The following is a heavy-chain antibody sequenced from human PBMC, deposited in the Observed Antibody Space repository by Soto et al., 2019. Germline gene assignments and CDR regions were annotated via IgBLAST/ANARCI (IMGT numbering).Heavy chain of an antibody. D-gene: IGHD2-2*01. V-gene: IGHV3-23*01. CDR2: ISGSGGST. CDR1: GFTFSSYA. Sequence: EVQLLESGGGLVQPGGSLRLSCAASGFTFSSYAMSWVRQAPGKGLEWVSAISGSGGSTYYADSVKGRFTISRDNSKNTLYRQMNSLRAEDTAVYYCAKEGPTASADIVVVPAAPYYYYYYMDVWGKGTTVTVSS. CDR3: AKEGPTASADIVVVPAAPYYYYYYMDV. J-gene: IGHJ6*03.